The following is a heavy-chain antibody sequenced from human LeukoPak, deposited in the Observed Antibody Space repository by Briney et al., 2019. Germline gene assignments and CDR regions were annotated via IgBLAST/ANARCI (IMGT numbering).Heavy chain of an antibody. Sequence: ASVTVSCKASGYTFTSYGISWVRQAPGQGLEWMGWVSAYNGNTNYAQKLQGRVTMTTDTSTSTAYMELRSLRSDDTAVYYCARLQSLSPDTYYDILTGYYNPRGILDIWGQGTMVTVSS. D-gene: IGHD3-9*01. J-gene: IGHJ3*02. CDR1: GYTFTSYG. CDR3: ARLQSLSPDTYYDILTGYYNPRGILDI. V-gene: IGHV1-18*01. CDR2: VSAYNGNT.